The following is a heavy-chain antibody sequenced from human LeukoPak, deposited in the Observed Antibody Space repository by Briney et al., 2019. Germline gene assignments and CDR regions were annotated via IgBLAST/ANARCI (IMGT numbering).Heavy chain of an antibody. CDR2: IYYSGNT. Sequence: SETLSLTCTVSGGSVSSGIYYWSWIRQPPGKGLEWIGYIYYSGNTNYNPSLKNRVTISADTSKNQFSLRLSSVTAADTAVYFCARGPSTVSVWFDPWGQGTLVTVSS. CDR1: GGSVSSGIYY. V-gene: IGHV4-61*01. CDR3: ARGPSTVSVWFDP. D-gene: IGHD4-11*01. J-gene: IGHJ5*02.